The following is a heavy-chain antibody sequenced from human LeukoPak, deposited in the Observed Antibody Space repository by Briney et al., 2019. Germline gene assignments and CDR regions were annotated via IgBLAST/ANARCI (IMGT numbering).Heavy chain of an antibody. CDR3: ARASSGWSIDS. Sequence: GGSLRLSCAASGLTFSRNWMHWVRQGPGKGLVWVSRINGDGSGTNYADSVKGRFTISTDNAKNTLFLQMNSLRAEDTAVYYCARASSGWSIDSWGQGTLVTVSS. V-gene: IGHV3-74*01. CDR1: GLTFSRNW. J-gene: IGHJ4*02. CDR2: INGDGSGT. D-gene: IGHD6-19*01.